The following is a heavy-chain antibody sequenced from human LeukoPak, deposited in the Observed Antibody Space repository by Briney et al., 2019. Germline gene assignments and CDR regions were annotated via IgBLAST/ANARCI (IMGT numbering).Heavy chain of an antibody. Sequence: PGGSLRLSCAASGFTFDGYAMHWVRQAPGKGLEWVSGISWNSGSIGYADSVKGRFTISRDNAKNSLYLQMNSLRAEDTALYYCAKASCSSTSCYARGFDYWGQGTLVTVSS. D-gene: IGHD2-2*01. V-gene: IGHV3-9*01. J-gene: IGHJ4*02. CDR2: ISWNSGSI. CDR3: AKASCSSTSCYARGFDY. CDR1: GFTFDGYA.